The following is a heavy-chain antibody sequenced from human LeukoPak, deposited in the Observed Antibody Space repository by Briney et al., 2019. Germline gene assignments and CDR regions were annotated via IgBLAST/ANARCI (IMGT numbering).Heavy chain of an antibody. CDR2: ISSSGGST. Sequence: GGSLRLSCAASGFTLSSYAMSWVRQAPGKGLEWVSAISSSGGSTYHADPVKGRFTIARDNSKNSVHLQVKSLRAEDRPVYRCVKEGFGGYYPHYHYYGMDVWGQGTTVTVSS. CDR3: VKEGFGGYYPHYHYYGMDV. V-gene: IGHV3-23*01. CDR1: GFTLSSYA. J-gene: IGHJ6*02. D-gene: IGHD1-26*01.